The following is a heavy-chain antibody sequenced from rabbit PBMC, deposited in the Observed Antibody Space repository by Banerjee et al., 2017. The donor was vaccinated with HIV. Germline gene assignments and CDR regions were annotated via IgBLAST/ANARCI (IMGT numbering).Heavy chain of an antibody. D-gene: IGHD8-1*01. Sequence: QLQLEESGGGLVKPGGTLTLTCKASGIDFSSDYYMCWVRQAPGKGLEWIASIYTGSGSTYYASWAKGRFTISKTSSTTVTLQMTSLTAADTATYFCAGGSYWVGLNLWGPGTLVTVS. J-gene: IGHJ4*01. CDR2: IYTGSGST. CDR1: GIDFSSDYY. CDR3: AGGSYWVGLNL. V-gene: IGHV1S45*01.